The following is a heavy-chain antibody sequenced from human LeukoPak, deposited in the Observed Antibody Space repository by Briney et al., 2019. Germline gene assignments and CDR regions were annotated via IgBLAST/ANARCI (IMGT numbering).Heavy chain of an antibody. V-gene: IGHV3-23*01. CDR2: ISGSGGST. J-gene: IGHJ4*02. D-gene: IGHD3-22*01. Sequence: PGGSLRLSCAASGFTFSSYAMSWVRQAPGKGLEWVPAISGSGGSTYYADSVKGRFTISRDNSKNTLYLQMNSLRAEDTAVYYCAKVKAMIVVVSPFDYWGQGTLVTVSS. CDR1: GFTFSSYA. CDR3: AKVKAMIVVVSPFDY.